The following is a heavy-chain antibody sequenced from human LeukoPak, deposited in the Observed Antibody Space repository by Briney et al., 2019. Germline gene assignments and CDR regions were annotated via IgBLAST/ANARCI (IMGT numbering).Heavy chain of an antibody. J-gene: IGHJ4*02. CDR2: ISGSGGST. V-gene: IGHV3-23*01. Sequence: TGGSLRLSCAASGFTFSSYGMSWVRQAPGKGLEWVSAISGSGGSTYYADSVKGRFTISRDNAKNTLYLQMNSLRAEDTAVYYCAKDSKRWKTYYYASGSYYFDYWGQGTLVTVSS. CDR3: AKDSKRWKTYYYASGSYYFDY. CDR1: GFTFSSYG. D-gene: IGHD3-10*01.